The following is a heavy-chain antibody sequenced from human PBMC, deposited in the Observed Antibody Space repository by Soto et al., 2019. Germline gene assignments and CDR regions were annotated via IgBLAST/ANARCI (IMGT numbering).Heavy chain of an antibody. V-gene: IGHV3-23*01. Sequence: VQLLESGGGLVQPGGSLRLSCAASGFTLSSSAVRWVRQVPGKGLEWISSISGSGDKTFYADSAKGRFTISRANSTNTLYLQMHTLRPEDTALYYCVTGSGYWGQGTLLTVSS. J-gene: IGHJ4*02. CDR3: VTGSGY. CDR1: GFTLSSSA. D-gene: IGHD3-10*01. CDR2: ISGSGDKT.